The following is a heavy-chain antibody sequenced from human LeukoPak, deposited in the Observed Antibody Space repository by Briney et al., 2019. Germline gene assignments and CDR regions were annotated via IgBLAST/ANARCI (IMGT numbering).Heavy chain of an antibody. D-gene: IGHD6-25*01. V-gene: IGHV4-59*01. CDR1: GGSISSYY. CDR3: ARDHLAAGVAY. Sequence: PSETLSLTCTVSGGSISSYYWSWIRQPPGKGLEWIGYIYYSGSTNYNPSLKSRVTISVDTSKNQFSLKLSSVTAADTAVYYCARDHLAAGVAYWGQGTLVTVSS. J-gene: IGHJ4*02. CDR2: IYYSGST.